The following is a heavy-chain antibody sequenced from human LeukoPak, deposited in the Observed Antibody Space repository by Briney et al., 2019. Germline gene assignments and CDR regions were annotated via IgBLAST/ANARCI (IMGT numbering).Heavy chain of an antibody. CDR1: GGSFSGYY. J-gene: IGHJ4*02. Sequence: SETLSLTCAVYGGSFSGYYWSWIRQTPGKGLEWIGEINHSGSTNYNPSLKSRVTISVDTSKNQFSLKLSSVTAVDTAMYYCARKSGSGYSFDYWGQGTLVTVSS. CDR3: ARKSGSGYSFDY. D-gene: IGHD3-10*01. CDR2: INHSGST. V-gene: IGHV4-34*01.